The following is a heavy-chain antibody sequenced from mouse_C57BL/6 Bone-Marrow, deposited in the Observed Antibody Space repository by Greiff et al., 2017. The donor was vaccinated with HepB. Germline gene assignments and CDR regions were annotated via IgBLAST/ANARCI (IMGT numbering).Heavy chain of an antibody. J-gene: IGHJ3*01. Sequence: QVQLQQSGPELVKPGASVKISCKASGYAFSSSWMNWVKQRPGKGLEWIGRIYPGDGDTNYNGKFKGKATLTADKSSSTAYMQLSSLTSEDSAVYFCARRGGDWDWFAYWGQGTLVTVSA. CDR3: ARRGGDWDWFAY. V-gene: IGHV1-82*01. CDR1: GYAFSSSW. D-gene: IGHD2-13*01. CDR2: IYPGDGDT.